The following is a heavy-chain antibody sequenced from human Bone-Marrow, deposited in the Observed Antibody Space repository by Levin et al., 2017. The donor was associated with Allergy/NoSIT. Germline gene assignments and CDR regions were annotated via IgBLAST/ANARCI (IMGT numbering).Heavy chain of an antibody. CDR1: GGPTSNNDYY. J-gene: IGHJ5*02. CDR2: ISYSGST. Sequence: SETLSLTCTVSGGPTSNNDYYWSWIRQPPGTGLEWIGYISYSGSTKYNPSLKSRVAISRDTSKYQFSLNLNSVTAADTAVYYCAREVRGATALTKNNWFDPWGQGILVTVSS. V-gene: IGHV4-30-4*01. CDR3: AREVRGATALTKNNWFDP. D-gene: IGHD4/OR15-4a*01.